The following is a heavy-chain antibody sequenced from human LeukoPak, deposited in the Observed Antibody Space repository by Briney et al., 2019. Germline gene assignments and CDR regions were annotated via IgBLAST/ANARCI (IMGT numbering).Heavy chain of an antibody. CDR1: GVTLEDYA. D-gene: IGHD3-10*01. CDR2: ISWDGGST. Sequence: AGALRLSCAASGVTLEDYAMHWVRQAPVKGLEWVSLISWDGGSTYYADSVKGRFTISRDNSKNSLYLQMNSLRAEDTASYYCAKDYGWGNYYYMDVWGKGTTVTVSS. V-gene: IGHV3-43D*03. J-gene: IGHJ6*03. CDR3: AKDYGWGNYYYMDV.